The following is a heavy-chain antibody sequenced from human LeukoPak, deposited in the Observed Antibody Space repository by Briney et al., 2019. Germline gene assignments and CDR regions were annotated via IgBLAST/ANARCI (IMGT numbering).Heavy chain of an antibody. CDR2: INHSGGT. Sequence: SETLSLTCAVSGGSFNVYYWTWIRQPPGKGLEWIGDINHSGGTRYNLSLKSRVTISVDTPKTQFSLKLRSVTAADTAVYYCARGRTEGGDFDFWGQGNLVTVSS. D-gene: IGHD1-1*01. J-gene: IGHJ4*02. CDR1: GGSFNVYY. CDR3: ARGRTEGGDFDF. V-gene: IGHV4-34*01.